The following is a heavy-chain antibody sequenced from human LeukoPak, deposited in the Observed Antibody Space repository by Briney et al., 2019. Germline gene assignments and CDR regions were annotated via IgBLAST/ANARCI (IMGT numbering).Heavy chain of an antibody. J-gene: IGHJ4*02. Sequence: SETLSLTCTVSGDSITSSYWSWIRQPAGKGLEWIGRLYPSGSTNYNSSLKSRVTMSVDTSKNQFSPNLKSVTAADTAMYYCARDSNDFWTAYSDNWGPGSLVTVSS. CDR3: ARDSNDFWTAYSDN. D-gene: IGHD3/OR15-3a*01. CDR2: LYPSGST. V-gene: IGHV4-4*07. CDR1: GDSITSSY.